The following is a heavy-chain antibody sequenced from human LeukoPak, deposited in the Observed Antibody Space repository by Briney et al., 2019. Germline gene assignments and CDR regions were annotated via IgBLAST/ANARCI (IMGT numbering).Heavy chain of an antibody. CDR3: ARQAAAASFDP. CDR2: IFPGDSDT. V-gene: IGHV5-51*01. D-gene: IGHD6-13*01. J-gene: IGHJ5*02. CDR1: AYSFTSYW. Sequence: GESLKISCKGSAYSFTSYWIGWVRQMPGKGLEWMGIIFPGDSDTRYSPSFQGRGTISADKDISTAYLQWSSLKASDTAMYYCARQAAAASFDPWGQGTQVTVSS.